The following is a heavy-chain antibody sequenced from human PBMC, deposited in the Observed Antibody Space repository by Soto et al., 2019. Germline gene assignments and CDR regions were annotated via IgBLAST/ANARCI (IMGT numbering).Heavy chain of an antibody. CDR2: ISASNGNT. CDR3: ASEPIYYNDGSGYYPLGY. Sequence: ASVKLSCKASGYAFTTYGFSWGRQAPGQGLECVGWISASNGNTHYSQKFQGRVTMTTDTSTSTAYMELRSLTSGDTAVYYCASEPIYYNDGSGYYPLGYWGQGTLVTVSS. V-gene: IGHV1-18*04. J-gene: IGHJ4*02. CDR1: GYAFTTYG. D-gene: IGHD3-22*01.